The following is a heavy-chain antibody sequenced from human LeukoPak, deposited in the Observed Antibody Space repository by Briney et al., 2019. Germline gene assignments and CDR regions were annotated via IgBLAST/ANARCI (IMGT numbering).Heavy chain of an antibody. Sequence: SETLSLTCAVYGGSFSGYYWSWIRQPPGKGLGWIGEINHYGSTNYNPSLKSRVTISVDTSKNQFSLKLSSVTAADAAVYYCARGGGYYYDSRLFDYWGQGTLVTVSS. D-gene: IGHD3-22*01. J-gene: IGHJ4*02. CDR3: ARGGGYYYDSRLFDY. V-gene: IGHV4-34*01. CDR2: INHYGST. CDR1: GGSFSGYY.